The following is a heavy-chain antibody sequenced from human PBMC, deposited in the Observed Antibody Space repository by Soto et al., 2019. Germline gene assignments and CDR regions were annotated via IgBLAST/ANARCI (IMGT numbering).Heavy chain of an antibody. Sequence: PGESLKISCKGSGYSFTSYWISWVRQMPGKGLEWMGRIDPSDSYTNYSPSFQGHDTISADKSISTAYLQWSSLKASDTAMYYCARLQGSSWKDRINYYYYGMDVWGQGTTVTVSS. CDR1: GYSFTSYW. CDR2: IDPSDSYT. J-gene: IGHJ6*02. D-gene: IGHD6-13*01. V-gene: IGHV5-10-1*01. CDR3: ARLQGSSWKDRINYYYYGMDV.